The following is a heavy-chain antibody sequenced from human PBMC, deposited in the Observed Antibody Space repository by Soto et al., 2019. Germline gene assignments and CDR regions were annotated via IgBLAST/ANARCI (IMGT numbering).Heavy chain of an antibody. CDR2: IGSVGGDT. J-gene: IGHJ3*02. CDR3: VKDRMDYKSVWDHFDI. D-gene: IGHD1-26*01. V-gene: IGHV3-23*01. CDR1: VFAFYSYA. Sequence: PVGSLRLCCAASVFAFYSYAISLFRQAPGKGLERVSTIGSVGGDTYYADSVKGRFTISRDDSKNTLLLKMDSLRAEDTDVYYCVKDRMDYKSVWDHFDIWGQGKMV.